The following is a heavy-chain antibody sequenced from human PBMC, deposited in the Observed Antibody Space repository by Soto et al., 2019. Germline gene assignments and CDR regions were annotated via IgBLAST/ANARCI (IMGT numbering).Heavy chain of an antibody. V-gene: IGHV3-33*01. D-gene: IGHD2-15*01. J-gene: IGHJ4*02. Sequence: QVQLVESGGGVVQSGRSLRLSCAASEFTFSYFGMHWVRQAPGKGLEWVAVIWYDGSHKYYADSVEDRFIISRDNSRNTLYMQMNSMRVEDTAIYYCAREEHVLGRCSGGSCHGGDLDYWGQGTLVTVSS. CDR1: EFTFSYFG. CDR2: IWYDGSHK. CDR3: AREEHVLGRCSGGSCHGGDLDY.